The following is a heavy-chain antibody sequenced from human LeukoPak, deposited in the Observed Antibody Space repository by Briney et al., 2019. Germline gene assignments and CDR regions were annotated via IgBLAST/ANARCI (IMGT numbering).Heavy chain of an antibody. CDR1: GFTFSSYG. CDR3: ASVYGSGYSYYFDY. J-gene: IGHJ4*02. V-gene: IGHV3-30*03. D-gene: IGHD3-22*01. Sequence: PGRSLRLSCAASGFTFSSYGMHWVRQAPGKGLEWVAVISYDGSDKYYADSVKGRFTISRDNSKNTLYLQMNSLRAEDTAVYYCASVYGSGYSYYFDYWGQGTLVTVSS. CDR2: ISYDGSDK.